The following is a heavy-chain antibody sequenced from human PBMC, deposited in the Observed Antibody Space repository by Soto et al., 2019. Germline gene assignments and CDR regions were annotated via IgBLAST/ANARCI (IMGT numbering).Heavy chain of an antibody. J-gene: IGHJ4*02. V-gene: IGHV3-66*01. Sequence: GGSLRLSCAACGFRFSSYSMSWFRQAPGKGLEWVSVIYSGGSTYYADSVKGRFIISRDDSKNTLFLQMSSLRAEDTAVYYCATAKLLLPWLFDYWGQGALVTVSS. CDR1: GFRFSSYS. CDR2: IYSGGST. D-gene: IGHD2-15*01. CDR3: ATAKLLLPWLFDY.